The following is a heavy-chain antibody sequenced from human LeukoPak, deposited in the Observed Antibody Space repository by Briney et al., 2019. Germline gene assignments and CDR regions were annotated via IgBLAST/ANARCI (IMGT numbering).Heavy chain of an antibody. D-gene: IGHD3-22*01. Sequence: SVKVSCKASGGTFSNYATNWVRQAPGQGLDWMGGIIPMFATVNYAQKFQGRVTITTDESTNTAYMELSGLRSEDTAVYYCARNHDNTGYYYAYLDYWGQGTLVTVSS. CDR1: GGTFSNYA. CDR3: ARNHDNTGYYYAYLDY. V-gene: IGHV1-69*05. CDR2: IIPMFATV. J-gene: IGHJ4*02.